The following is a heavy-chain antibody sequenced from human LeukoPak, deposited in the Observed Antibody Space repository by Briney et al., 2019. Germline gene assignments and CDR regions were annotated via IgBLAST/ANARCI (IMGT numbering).Heavy chain of an antibody. V-gene: IGHV4-38-2*01. CDR1: GYSISSGYY. J-gene: IGHJ4*02. CDR2: IYHSGST. D-gene: IGHD6-13*01. CDR3: ARIPMQQLAFDY. Sequence: PSETLSLTCAVSGYSISSGYYWGWIRQPPGKGLEWIGSIYHSGSTYYNPSLMSRVTISVDTSKNQFSLKLSSVTAADTAVYYCARIPMQQLAFDYWGQGTLVTVSS.